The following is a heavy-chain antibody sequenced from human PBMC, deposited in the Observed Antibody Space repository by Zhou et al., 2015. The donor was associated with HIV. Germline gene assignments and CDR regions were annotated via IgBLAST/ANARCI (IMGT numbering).Heavy chain of an antibody. CDR1: GYTFTSYY. CDR2: INPSGGST. CDR3: ARDPGDSSGYPLREGFDP. V-gene: IGHV1-46*01. J-gene: IGHJ5*02. D-gene: IGHD3-22*01. Sequence: QVQLVQSGAEVKKPGASVKVSCKASGYTFTSYYMHWVRQAPGQGLEWMGIINPSGGSTSYAQKFQGRVTMTRDTSTSTVYMELSSLRSEDTAVYYCARDPGDSSGYPLREGFDPWGQGTLVTVSS.